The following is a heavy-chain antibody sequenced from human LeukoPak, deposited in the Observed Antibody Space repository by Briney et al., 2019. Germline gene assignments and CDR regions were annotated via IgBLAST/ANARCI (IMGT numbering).Heavy chain of an antibody. CDR2: ISSDGSNK. D-gene: IGHD3-10*02. J-gene: IGHJ6*04. CDR3: AELGITMIGGV. CDR1: GFTFSSYA. V-gene: IGHV3-30*04. Sequence: GGSLRLSCAASGFTFSSYAMHWVRQAPGKGLEWVAVISSDGSNKYYADSVKGRFTISRDNAKNSLYLQMNSLRAEDTAVYYCAELGITMIGGVWGKGTTVTISS.